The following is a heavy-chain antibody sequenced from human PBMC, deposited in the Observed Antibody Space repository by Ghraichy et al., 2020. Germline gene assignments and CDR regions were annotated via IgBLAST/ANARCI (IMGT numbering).Heavy chain of an antibody. J-gene: IGHJ6*03. Sequence: GGSLRLSCAASGFTFSSYGMHWVRQAPGKGLEWVAFIRYDGSNKYYADSVKGRFTISRDNSKNTLYLQMNSLRAEDTAVYYCAKSRDRYYYYYMDVWGKGTTVTVSS. V-gene: IGHV3-30*02. D-gene: IGHD2-15*01. CDR2: IRYDGSNK. CDR3: AKSRDRYYYYYMDV. CDR1: GFTFSSYG.